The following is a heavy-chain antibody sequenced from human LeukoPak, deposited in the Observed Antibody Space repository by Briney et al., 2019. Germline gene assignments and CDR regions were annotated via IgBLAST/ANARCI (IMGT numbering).Heavy chain of an antibody. CDR1: GYTFTGYY. J-gene: IGHJ4*02. CDR3: ARDLDDSSGDDY. V-gene: IGHV1-2*02. Sequence: ASVKVSCKASGYTFTGYYIHWVRQAPGQGFEWIGWINPDSGGADYAQKFQGRVTMTRDTSISTVYMELNSLTSDDTAVYYCARDLDDSSGDDYWGQGTLVTVSS. CDR2: INPDSGGA. D-gene: IGHD3-22*01.